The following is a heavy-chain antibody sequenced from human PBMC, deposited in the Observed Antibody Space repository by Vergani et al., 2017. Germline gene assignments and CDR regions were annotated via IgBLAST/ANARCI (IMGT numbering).Heavy chain of an antibody. CDR3: VRYRSVSRSWVADY. V-gene: IGHV5-51*01. CDR2: IYPDDSDA. J-gene: IGHJ4*02. CDR1: GYTFSNYW. D-gene: IGHD6-13*01. Sequence: EVQLVQSGAEVTKPGESLKISCQGSGYTFSNYWIGWVRQTPGKGLEWMGTIYPDDSDARYSPSFQGQVTISADKSSNTAYLQWSSLKASDSAMYYCVRYRSVSRSWVADYWGQGTLVSVSS.